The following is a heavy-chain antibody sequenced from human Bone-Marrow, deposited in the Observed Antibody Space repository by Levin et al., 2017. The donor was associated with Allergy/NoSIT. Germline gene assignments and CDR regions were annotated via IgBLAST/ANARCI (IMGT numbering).Heavy chain of an antibody. J-gene: IGHJ4*02. V-gene: IGHV1-2*02. CDR1: GYTFTGYY. D-gene: IGHD1-26*01. CDR3: ARDGPGGSYYVGVDY. CDR2: INPNSGGT. Sequence: ASVKVSCKASGYTFTGYYMHWVRQAPGQGLEWMGWINPNSGGTNYAQKFQGRVTMTRDTSISTAYMELSRLRSDDTAVYYCARDGPGGSYYVGVDYWGQGTLVTVSS.